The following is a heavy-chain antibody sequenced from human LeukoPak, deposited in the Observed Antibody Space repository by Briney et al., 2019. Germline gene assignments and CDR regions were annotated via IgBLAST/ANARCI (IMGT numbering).Heavy chain of an antibody. D-gene: IGHD5-18*01. J-gene: IGHJ4*02. CDR3: ARGGYSNGFDY. V-gene: IGHV4-59*01. Sequence: SETLSLTCTVSSGSISSYYWSWIRQPPGKGLEWIGYIYYSGSTNYNPSLKSRVTISVDTSKNQFSLMLSSVTAADTAVYHCARGGYSNGFDYWGQGTLVTVSS. CDR2: IYYSGST. CDR1: SGSISSYY.